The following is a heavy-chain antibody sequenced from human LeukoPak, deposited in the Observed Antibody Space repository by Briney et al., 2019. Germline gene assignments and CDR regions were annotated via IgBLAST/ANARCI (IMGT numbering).Heavy chain of an antibody. J-gene: IGHJ3*01. CDR3: ARESGWGLPHAFDF. V-gene: IGHV3-30-3*01. Sequence: GALRLSCAASGFPFSSYPLHWVRQAPGKGLEWVTLISYDGSKIYYADSVKGRFTISRDNSKNTLYLQMNSLRAEDTAVYCCARESGWGLPHAFDFWGQGTMVTVSS. CDR1: GFPFSSYP. CDR2: ISYDGSKI. D-gene: IGHD3-3*01.